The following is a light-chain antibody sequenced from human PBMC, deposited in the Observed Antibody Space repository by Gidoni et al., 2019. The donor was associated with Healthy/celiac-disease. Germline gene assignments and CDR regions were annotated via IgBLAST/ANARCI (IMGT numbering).Light chain of an antibody. CDR1: QGIRNE. CDR2: AAS. Sequence: DIQMTQSPSSLSASVGDRVTITCRASQGIRNELGWYQQKPGKAPKRLIYAASSLQSGVPSRFSGSGSGTEFTLTISSLQPEDFATYYCLQQNSYPRTFGQGTKVEIK. CDR3: LQQNSYPRT. J-gene: IGKJ1*01. V-gene: IGKV1-17*01.